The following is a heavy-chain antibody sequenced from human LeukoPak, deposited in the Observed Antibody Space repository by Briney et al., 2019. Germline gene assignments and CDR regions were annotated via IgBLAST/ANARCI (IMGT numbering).Heavy chain of an antibody. D-gene: IGHD6-19*01. CDR2: ISAYNGNT. Sequence: ASVKVSCKASGYTFTSYGISWVRQAPGQGLEWMGWISAYNGNTNYAQKLQGRVTMTTDTSTSTAYMELSSLRSEDTAVYYCARGVSGSGWYSPYYYYYMDVWGKGTTVTVSS. J-gene: IGHJ6*03. CDR1: GYTFTSYG. CDR3: ARGVSGSGWYSPYYYYYMDV. V-gene: IGHV1-18*01.